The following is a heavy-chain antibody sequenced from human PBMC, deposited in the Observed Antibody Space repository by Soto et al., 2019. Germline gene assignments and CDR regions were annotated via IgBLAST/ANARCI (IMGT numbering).Heavy chain of an antibody. J-gene: IGHJ2*01. CDR3: ARLLPSVATYAYVPLWA. CDR1: GDSISSRSYY. V-gene: IGHV4-39*01. Sequence: PSENLSITCTVTGDSISSRSYYCGWIRQPPGKGLEWIGSIYYSGSTYNNPSLRIRVSMSIDTSRDPFPLKLKPWTAANTALSFWARLLPSVATYAYVPLWARGR. CDR2: IYYSGST. D-gene: IGHD3-16*01.